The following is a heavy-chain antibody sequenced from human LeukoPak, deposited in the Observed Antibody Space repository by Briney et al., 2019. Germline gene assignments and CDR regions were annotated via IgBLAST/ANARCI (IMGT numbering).Heavy chain of an antibody. J-gene: IGHJ4*02. Sequence: GGSLRLSCAASGFTVSSNYMSWVRQAPGKGLEWVSVIYSGGSTYYADSVKGRFTISRDNSKNTLYLQMNSLRAEDTAVYYCAKSPGRVVGATYYFDYWGQGTLVTVSS. D-gene: IGHD1-26*01. CDR2: IYSGGST. V-gene: IGHV3-53*01. CDR1: GFTVSSNY. CDR3: AKSPGRVVGATYYFDY.